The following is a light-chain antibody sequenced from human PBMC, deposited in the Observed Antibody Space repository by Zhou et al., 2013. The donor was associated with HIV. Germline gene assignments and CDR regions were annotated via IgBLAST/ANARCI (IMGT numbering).Light chain of an antibody. Sequence: DIQMTQSPSSLSASIGDRVTITCRASQGINNYLAWYQQKPGKVPRLLIYAASTLQSGVPSRFSGSGSGTDFSLTISSLQPEDSATYYCQQANSFPWTFGQGTKGGNQT. V-gene: IGKV1-27*01. CDR1: QGINNY. J-gene: IGKJ1*01. CDR2: AAS. CDR3: QQANSFPWT.